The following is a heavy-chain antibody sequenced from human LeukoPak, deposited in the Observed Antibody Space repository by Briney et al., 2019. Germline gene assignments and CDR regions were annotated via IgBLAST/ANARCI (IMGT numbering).Heavy chain of an antibody. CDR3: AKGPRQQLVTRFDN. CDR2: ISASGGST. Sequence: AGGSLRLSCAASGFTFSTHAMSWVRRAPGKGLEWVSDISASGGSTYYADSVKGRFTVSRDNSKNTLYLQMSSLRADDTAVYYCAKGPRQQLVTRFDNWGQGTLVTVSS. D-gene: IGHD6-13*01. CDR1: GFTFSTHA. V-gene: IGHV3-23*01. J-gene: IGHJ4*02.